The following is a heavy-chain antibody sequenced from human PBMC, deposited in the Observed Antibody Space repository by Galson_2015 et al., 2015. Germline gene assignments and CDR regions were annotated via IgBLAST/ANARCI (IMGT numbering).Heavy chain of an antibody. J-gene: IGHJ4*02. D-gene: IGHD1-26*01. CDR1: GFTFSDYY. Sequence: SLRLSCAASGFTFSDYYMSWIRQAPGKGLEWVSYISSSGSTIYYADSVKGRFTISRDNSKNTLYLQMNSLRAEDTAVYYCARAVLLVGAKGYFDYWGQGTLVTVSS. CDR3: ARAVLLVGAKGYFDY. V-gene: IGHV3-11*04. CDR2: ISSSGSTI.